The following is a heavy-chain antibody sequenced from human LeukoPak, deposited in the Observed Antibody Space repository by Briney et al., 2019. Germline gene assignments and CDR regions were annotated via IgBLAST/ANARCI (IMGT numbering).Heavy chain of an antibody. CDR1: GFTFSSYA. CDR3: ARRIPNWGSSGYYMDV. V-gene: IGHV3-30-3*01. J-gene: IGHJ6*03. Sequence: GRSLRLSCAASGFTFSSYAMHWVRQAPGKGLEWVAVISYDGSNKYYADSVKGRFTISRDNSKNTLYLQMNSLRAEDTAVYYCARRIPNWGSSGYYMDVWGKGTTVTVSS. D-gene: IGHD7-27*01. CDR2: ISYDGSNK.